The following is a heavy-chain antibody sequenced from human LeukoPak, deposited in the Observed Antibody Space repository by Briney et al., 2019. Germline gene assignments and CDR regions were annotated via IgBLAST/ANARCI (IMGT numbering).Heavy chain of an antibody. J-gene: IGHJ6*03. Sequence: GGSLRLSCAASGFTFSSYAMSWVRQAPGKGLEWVSAISGSGGSTYYADSVKGRFTISGDNSKNTLYLQMNSLRAEDTAVYYCAKLSGYYYYMDVWGKGTTVTVSS. CDR1: GFTFSSYA. CDR3: AKLSGYYYYMDV. D-gene: IGHD3-3*01. V-gene: IGHV3-23*01. CDR2: ISGSGGST.